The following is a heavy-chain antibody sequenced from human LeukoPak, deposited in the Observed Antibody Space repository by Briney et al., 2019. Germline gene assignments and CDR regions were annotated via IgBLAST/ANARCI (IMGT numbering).Heavy chain of an antibody. V-gene: IGHV1-69*13. CDR2: IIPIFGTA. J-gene: IGHJ6*02. Sequence: SVKVSCKASGGTFSSYAISWVRQAPGQGLEWMGGIIPIFGTANYAQKFQGRVTITADESTSTAYMELSSLRSEDTAVYYCARSVGGATQQPDYGMDVWGQGTTVTVSS. CDR1: GGTFSSYA. CDR3: ARSVGGATQQPDYGMDV. D-gene: IGHD1-26*01.